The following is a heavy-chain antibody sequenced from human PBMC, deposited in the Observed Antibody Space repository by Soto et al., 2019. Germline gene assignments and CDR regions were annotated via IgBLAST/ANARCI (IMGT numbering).Heavy chain of an antibody. D-gene: IGHD5-12*01. J-gene: IGHJ4*02. CDR3: ARTRGYSGYGFDY. V-gene: IGHV4-39*01. CDR2: IYYSGST. Sequence: QLQLQESGPGLVKPSETLSLTCTVSGGSISSSSYYWGWIRQPPGKGLEWIGSIYYSGSTYYNPSLKSRVTISVDTSKNQFSLKLSSVTAADTAVYYCARTRGYSGYGFDYWGQGTLVTVSS. CDR1: GGSISSSSYY.